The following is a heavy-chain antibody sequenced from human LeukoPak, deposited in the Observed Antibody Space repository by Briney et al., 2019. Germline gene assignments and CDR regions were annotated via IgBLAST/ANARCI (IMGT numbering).Heavy chain of an antibody. J-gene: IGHJ4*02. CDR2: IHNSGRT. CDR1: GGSVSSYY. CDR3: ARGLSGYSYGYYFDY. Sequence: SETLSLTCSVSGGSVSSYYWSWIRQSPGKGLEWIGYIHNSGRTNYNPSLKSRVTISVDTSKNQFSLRLSSVTAADTAVYYCARGLSGYSYGYYFDYWGQGTLFTVSS. D-gene: IGHD5-18*01. V-gene: IGHV4-59*02.